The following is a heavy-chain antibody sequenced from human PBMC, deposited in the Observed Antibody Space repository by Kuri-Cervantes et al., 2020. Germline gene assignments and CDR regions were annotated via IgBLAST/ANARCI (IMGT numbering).Heavy chain of an antibody. D-gene: IGHD1-14*01. V-gene: IGHV4-39*01. CDR1: DGSISSSSYY. CDR2: IYYSGST. CDR3: ARHWNRNNGGAFDI. Sequence: SETLSLTCTVSDGSISSSSYYWGWIRQPPEKGLEWIGSIYYSGSTYYNPSLKSRVTISVDTSKNQFSLKLSSVTAADTAVYYCARHWNRNNGGAFDIWGQGTMVTVSS. J-gene: IGHJ3*02.